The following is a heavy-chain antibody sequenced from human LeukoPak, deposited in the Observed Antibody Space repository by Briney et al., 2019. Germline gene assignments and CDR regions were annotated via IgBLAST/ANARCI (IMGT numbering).Heavy chain of an antibody. CDR3: ASIYIAVAREYDAFDI. J-gene: IGHJ3*02. Sequence: GASVKVSCKASGYTFTGYYMHWVRQAPGQGLEWMGWINPNSGGTNYAQKFQGRVTMTRDTSISTAYMGLSRLRSDDTAVYYCASIYIAVAREYDAFDIWGQGTMVTVSS. CDR1: GYTFTGYY. CDR2: INPNSGGT. V-gene: IGHV1-2*02. D-gene: IGHD6-19*01.